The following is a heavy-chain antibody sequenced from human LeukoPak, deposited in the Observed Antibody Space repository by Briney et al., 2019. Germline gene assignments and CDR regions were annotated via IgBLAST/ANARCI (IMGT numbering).Heavy chain of an antibody. D-gene: IGHD2-2*01. CDR2: IYSGGST. J-gene: IGHJ3*02. CDR3: AREWVVPADGDAFDI. V-gene: IGHV3-66*01. CDR1: GFTVSSNY. Sequence: GGSLRLSCAASGFTVSSNYMSWVRQAPGKGLEWVSVIYSGGSTYYADSVKGRFTISRDNSKNTLYLQMNSLRAEDTAVYYCAREWVVPADGDAFDIWGQGTMVTVSS.